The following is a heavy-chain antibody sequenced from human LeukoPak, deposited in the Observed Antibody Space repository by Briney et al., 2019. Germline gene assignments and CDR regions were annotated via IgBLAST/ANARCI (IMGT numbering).Heavy chain of an antibody. D-gene: IGHD6-6*01. CDR3: ARGVYIAARLHYFDY. V-gene: IGHV3-30*03. Sequence: PGGSLRLSCAASGFTFSSYGMHWVRQAPGKGLEWVAVISYDGSNKYYADSVKGRFTISRDNSKNTLYLQMNSLRAEDTAVYYCARGVYIAARLHYFDYWGQGTLVTVSS. CDR2: ISYDGSNK. J-gene: IGHJ4*02. CDR1: GFTFSSYG.